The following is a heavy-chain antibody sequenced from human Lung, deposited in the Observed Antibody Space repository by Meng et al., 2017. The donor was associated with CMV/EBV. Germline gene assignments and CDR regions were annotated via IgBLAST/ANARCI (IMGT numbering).Heavy chain of an antibody. V-gene: IGHV4-4*02. CDR1: GASTPNYTW. CDR3: LRGSGGSV. Sequence: APALVNQSPTLSLPSPVSGASTPNYTWWPWGRQPPGKGLEWIGDITHRSRTAYNPSLKSRVSMSIDKSKNQFSLKLTSVTAADTAVYHCLRGSGGSVWGQGTLVTVSS. D-gene: IGHD3-10*01. CDR2: ITHRSRT. J-gene: IGHJ1*01.